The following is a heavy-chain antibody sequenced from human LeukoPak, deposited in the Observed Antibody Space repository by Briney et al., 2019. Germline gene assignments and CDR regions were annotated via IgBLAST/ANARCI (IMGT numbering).Heavy chain of an antibody. V-gene: IGHV4-59*01. CDR3: ARGGWNKFDY. CDR2: IFYSGTT. CDR1: GGSISGYY. Sequence: PSETLSLTCTVSGGSISGYYWSWIRHPPRKGLEWIGFIFYSGTTNYNPSLKSRVTISVGTSKNQFSPKLRSVTAADTAVYYCARGGWNKFDYWGQGTLVTVSS. J-gene: IGHJ4*02. D-gene: IGHD3-22*01.